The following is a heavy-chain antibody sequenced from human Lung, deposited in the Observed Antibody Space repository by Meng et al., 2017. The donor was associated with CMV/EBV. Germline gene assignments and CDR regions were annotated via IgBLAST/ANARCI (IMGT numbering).Heavy chain of an antibody. V-gene: IGHV1-18*04. J-gene: IGHJ4*02. CDR2: ISAYSGNT. CDR1: FNNCG. CDR3: ARVVVHYYARGDNADYSDY. D-gene: IGHD3-10*02. Sequence: FNNCGLIWVRQAPGKGLEWVGGISAYSGNTNYAQKIQDRVTMTTHTSSNTAYMELRSLRSDDTAIYYCARVVVHYYARGDNADYSDYWGQGTLVTVSS.